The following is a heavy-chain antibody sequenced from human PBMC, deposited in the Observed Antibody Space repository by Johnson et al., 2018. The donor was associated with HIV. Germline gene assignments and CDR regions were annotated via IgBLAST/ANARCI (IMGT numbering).Heavy chain of an antibody. CDR1: GFTFSSYS. J-gene: IGHJ3*02. D-gene: IGHD2-2*01. Sequence: QVQLVESGGGLIQPGGSLRLSCAASGFTFSSYSLHWVRQAPGKGLEWVAVTSYDGGNNYYADFVKGRFTISRDNSKNTLYLQMNSLRAEDSAVYYCAASWYGVSRPNAFDIWGQGTMVTVSS. CDR3: AASWYGVSRPNAFDI. CDR2: TSYDGGNN. V-gene: IGHV3-30*04.